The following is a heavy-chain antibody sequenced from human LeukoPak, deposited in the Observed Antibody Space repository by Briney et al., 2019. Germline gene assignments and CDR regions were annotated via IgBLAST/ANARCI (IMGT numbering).Heavy chain of an antibody. CDR2: IRQDGNEI. Sequence: GGSLRLPCAASGFTFSSYWMSWVRQAPGKGLEWVANIRQDGNEIFYVDSVKGRFTISRDNAENTLYLQMGSLRAEDMAVYYCARAPGDYYYYYMDVWGKGTTVTVSS. CDR3: ARAPGDYYYYYMDV. CDR1: GFTFSSYW. V-gene: IGHV3-7*01. J-gene: IGHJ6*03.